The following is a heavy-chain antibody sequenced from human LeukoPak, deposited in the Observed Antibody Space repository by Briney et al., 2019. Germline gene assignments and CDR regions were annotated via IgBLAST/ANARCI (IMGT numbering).Heavy chain of an antibody. Sequence: GGSLRLSCAASGFTFSSYSMNWVRRAPGKGLEWVSYISSSSSTIYYADSVKGRFTISRDNAKNSLYLQMNSLRDEDTAVYYCAGGSARVLTVAGTPRIWDQGTMVTVSS. CDR2: ISSSSSTI. J-gene: IGHJ3*02. V-gene: IGHV3-48*02. D-gene: IGHD6-19*01. CDR3: AGGSARVLTVAGTPRI. CDR1: GFTFSSYS.